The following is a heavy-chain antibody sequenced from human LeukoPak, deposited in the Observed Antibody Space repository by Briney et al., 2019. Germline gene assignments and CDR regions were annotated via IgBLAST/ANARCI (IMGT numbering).Heavy chain of an antibody. V-gene: IGHV3-7*01. CDR1: GFTFSTYW. Sequence: PGGSLRLSCAASGFTFSTYWMSWVRQTPGKGLEWVANIKQDGSEKYYVDSVKGRFTISRDNAKSSLYLQMNSLRAEDTAVYYCARAPNQLLSQYFQHWGQGTLVTVSS. D-gene: IGHD2-2*01. CDR3: ARAPNQLLSQYFQH. CDR2: IKQDGSEK. J-gene: IGHJ1*01.